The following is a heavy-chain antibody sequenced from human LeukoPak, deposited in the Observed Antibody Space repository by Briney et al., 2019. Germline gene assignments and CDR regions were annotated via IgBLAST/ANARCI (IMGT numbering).Heavy chain of an antibody. CDR3: ARDRPQQWLVRGQRGYYYYMDV. V-gene: IGHV3-7*01. CDR1: GFTLSSYE. Sequence: GGSLRLSCTASGFTLSSYEMSWIRQAPGMGLEWVANIKQDGSEKYYVDSVKGRFTISRDIAKNSLYLQMNSLRAEDTAVYYCARDRPQQWLVRGQRGYYYYMDVWGKGTTVTISS. J-gene: IGHJ6*03. CDR2: IKQDGSEK. D-gene: IGHD6-19*01.